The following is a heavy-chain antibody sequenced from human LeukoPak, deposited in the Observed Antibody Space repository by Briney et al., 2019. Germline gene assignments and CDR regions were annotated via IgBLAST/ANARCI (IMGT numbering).Heavy chain of an antibody. J-gene: IGHJ6*02. CDR3: ARARHSSGHLNYYCYGMDV. Sequence: SETLSLTCAVYGGSFSGYYWSWIRQPPGKGLEWIGEINHSGSTNYNPSLKSRVTISVDTSKNQFSLKLSSVTAADTAVYYCARARHSSGHLNYYCYGMDVWGQGTTVTVSS. CDR2: INHSGST. V-gene: IGHV4-34*01. D-gene: IGHD3-22*01. CDR1: GGSFSGYY.